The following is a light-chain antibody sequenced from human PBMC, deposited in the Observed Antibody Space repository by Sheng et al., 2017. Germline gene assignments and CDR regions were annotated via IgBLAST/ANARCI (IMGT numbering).Light chain of an antibody. Sequence: QHVLTQSPSASASLGASVKITCTLSSGHSSYAIAWHQQQPEKGPRYLMKLNSDGSHSKGDGIPDRFSGSSSGAERYLTISSLQSEDEADYYCQTWGTGIRVFGGGTKLT. CDR2: LNSDGSH. CDR3: QTWGTGIRV. V-gene: IGLV4-69*01. CDR1: SGHSSYA. J-gene: IGLJ3*02.